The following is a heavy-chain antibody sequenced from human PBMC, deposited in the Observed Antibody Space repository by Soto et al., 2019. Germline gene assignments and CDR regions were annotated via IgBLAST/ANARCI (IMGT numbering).Heavy chain of an antibody. CDR1: GFTFSKYA. J-gene: IGHJ6*02. V-gene: IGHV3-30-3*01. D-gene: IGHD3-10*01. CDR2: ISYDGSNK. CDR3: AGTYYYGSGSMDV. Sequence: GGSLRLSCAASGFTFSKYAMSWVRQAPGKGLEWVAVISYDGSNKYYADSVKGRFTISRDNSKNTLYLQMNSLRAEDTAVYYCAGTYYYGSGSMDVWGQGTTVTVSS.